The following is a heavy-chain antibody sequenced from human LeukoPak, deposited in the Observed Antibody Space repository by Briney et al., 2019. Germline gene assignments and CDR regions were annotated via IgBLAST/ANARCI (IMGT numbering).Heavy chain of an antibody. J-gene: IGHJ4*02. D-gene: IGHD3-9*01. CDR3: ARHNILTGYYNALSFDY. Sequence: SETLSLTCTVSGGSISSYYWSWIRQPAGKGLEWIGRIYYTGSTYYNPSLKSRLTISVDTSKNQFSLKLTSVTAADTAVYHCARHNILTGYYNALSFDYWGQGNLVTVSS. V-gene: IGHV4-4*07. CDR2: IYYTGST. CDR1: GGSISSYY.